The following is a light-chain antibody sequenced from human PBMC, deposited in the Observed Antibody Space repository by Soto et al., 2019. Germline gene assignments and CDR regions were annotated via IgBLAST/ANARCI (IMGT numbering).Light chain of an antibody. Sequence: EILMTQSPATLSVSPGDRATLSCRASQSVSNNLAWYQQRPGQAPRLLIYGASNRATGIPARFSGSGSGTDFTLTISNLEPEDFAVYYCQQRSNWPANFGQGTRLEIK. CDR1: QSVSNN. CDR2: GAS. CDR3: QQRSNWPAN. J-gene: IGKJ5*01. V-gene: IGKV3-11*01.